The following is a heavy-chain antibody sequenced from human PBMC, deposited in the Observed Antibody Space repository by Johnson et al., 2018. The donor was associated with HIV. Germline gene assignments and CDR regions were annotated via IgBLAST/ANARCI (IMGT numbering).Heavy chain of an antibody. D-gene: IGHD6-19*01. J-gene: IGHJ3*02. CDR1: GFTFSSYG. Sequence: VQLVESGGGVVQPGGSLRLSCAASGFTFSSYGMHWVRQTPGKGLEWVAVISYDGSNKYYADSVKGRFTISRDNSKNTLYLQMNSLRAEDTAVYYCRAAKASQTHFSIAVVDYLDAFDIWGQGTMVTVSS. CDR3: RAAKASQTHFSIAVVDYLDAFDI. CDR2: ISYDGSNK. V-gene: IGHV3-30*19.